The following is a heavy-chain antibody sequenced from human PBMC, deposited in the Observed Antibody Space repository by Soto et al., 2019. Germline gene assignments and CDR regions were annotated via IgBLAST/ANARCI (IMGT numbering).Heavy chain of an antibody. CDR3: ARESNTAIQSGMEN. D-gene: IGHD5-18*01. CDR2: IIPIFGTA. V-gene: IGHV1-69*13. Sequence: GASVKVSCKASGGTFSSYAISWVRQAPGQGLEWMGGIIPIFGTANYAQKFQGRVTITADESTSTAYMELSSLRSEDTAVYYCARESNTAIQSGMENWGQGTTVTGPS. J-gene: IGHJ6*02. CDR1: GGTFSSYA.